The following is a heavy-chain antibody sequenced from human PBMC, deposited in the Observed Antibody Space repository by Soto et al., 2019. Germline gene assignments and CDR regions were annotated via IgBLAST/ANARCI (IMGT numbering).Heavy chain of an antibody. CDR2: ISNDGTNK. V-gene: IGHV3-30*18. J-gene: IGHJ4*02. Sequence: GGSLRLSCAASGFTFNIFGMHWVRQAPGKGLEWVALISNDGTNKYYADSVRGRFTISRDSSKNTVFLQMDSLRADDTAVYYCAKGSTRWLESLLHYWGQGXLVTVSS. CDR3: AKGSTRWLESLLHY. D-gene: IGHD5-12*01. CDR1: GFTFNIFG.